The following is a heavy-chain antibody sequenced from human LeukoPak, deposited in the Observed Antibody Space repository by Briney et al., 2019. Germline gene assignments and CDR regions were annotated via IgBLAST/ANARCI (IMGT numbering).Heavy chain of an antibody. CDR2: ISGVGDST. V-gene: IGHV3-23*01. J-gene: IGHJ6*03. CDR1: GFTFSNYA. D-gene: IGHD2-15*01. CDR3: AKRADGCSGVSCYYYYMDV. Sequence: GGSLRLSCAASGFTFSNYAMNWVRQAPGEGLEWVSTISGVGDSTYYAESVKGRFTMSRDNSKNTVYLQMNSLRVEDTAIYYCAKRADGCSGVSCYYYYMDVWGKGTTVTVSS.